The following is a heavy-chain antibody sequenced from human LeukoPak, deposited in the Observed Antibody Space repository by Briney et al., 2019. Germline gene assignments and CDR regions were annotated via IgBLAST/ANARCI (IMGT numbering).Heavy chain of an antibody. D-gene: IGHD3-10*01. J-gene: IGHJ4*02. CDR2: ISGSGGST. Sequence: PGGSLRLSCAASGFTFSSYAMSWVRQAPGKGLEWVSAISGSGGSTYYADSVKGRFTISRDNSKNTLYLQMNSLRVEDTALYYCARGTFSPQGSYYGHWGQGTRVTVSS. V-gene: IGHV3-23*01. CDR3: ARGTFSPQGSYYGH. CDR1: GFTFSSYA.